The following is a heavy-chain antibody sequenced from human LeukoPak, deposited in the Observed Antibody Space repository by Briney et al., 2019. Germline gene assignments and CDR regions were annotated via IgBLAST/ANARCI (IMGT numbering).Heavy chain of an antibody. V-gene: IGHV3-30*02. CDR2: IRYDGSNK. J-gene: IGHJ6*03. D-gene: IGHD1-26*01. Sequence: GGSLRLSCAASGFTFSSYGMHWVRQAPGKGLEWVAFIRYDGSNKYYADSVKGRFTISRDNSKNTLYLQMNSLRAEDTAVYYCAKLSGSYYYYYMDVWGKGTTVTVPS. CDR1: GFTFSSYG. CDR3: AKLSGSYYYYYMDV.